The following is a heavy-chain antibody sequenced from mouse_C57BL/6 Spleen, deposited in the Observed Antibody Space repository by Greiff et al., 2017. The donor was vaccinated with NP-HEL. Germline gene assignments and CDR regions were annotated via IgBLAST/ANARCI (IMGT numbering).Heavy chain of an antibody. Sequence: EVQRVESGGGLVKPGGSLKLSCAASGFTFSDYGMHWVRQAPEKGLEWVAYISSGSSTIYYADTVKGRFTISRDNAKNTLFLQMTSLRSEDTAMYYCARGYYYGSSYHFDYWGQGTTLTVSS. D-gene: IGHD1-1*01. J-gene: IGHJ2*01. V-gene: IGHV5-17*01. CDR1: GFTFSDYG. CDR2: ISSGSSTI. CDR3: ARGYYYGSSYHFDY.